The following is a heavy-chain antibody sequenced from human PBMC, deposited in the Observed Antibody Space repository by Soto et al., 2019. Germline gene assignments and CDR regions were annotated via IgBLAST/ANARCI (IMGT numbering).Heavy chain of an antibody. D-gene: IGHD3-10*01. V-gene: IGHV3-23*01. Sequence: GGSLRLSCAVSGFSLSNYAMSWVRQAPGKGLEWVSAISGSGSNTYYIDSVKGRFTISRDKSKTTLFLQMNNLRAEDTAVYYCAKGGITLVRGSFDYWGQGALVTVSS. CDR1: GFSLSNYA. J-gene: IGHJ4*02. CDR2: ISGSGSNT. CDR3: AKGGITLVRGSFDY.